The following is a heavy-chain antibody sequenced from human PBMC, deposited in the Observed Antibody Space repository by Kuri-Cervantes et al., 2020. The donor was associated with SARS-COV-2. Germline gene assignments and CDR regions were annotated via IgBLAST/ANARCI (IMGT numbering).Heavy chain of an antibody. CDR1: GDSVSSNSVA. Sequence: SCAISGDSVSSNSVAWNWTRQSPSRGLEWLGRAYYRSKWYNDYAVSVKSRITINPDTSKTQFSLQLNSVTPEDAAVYYCAGRWAYYDILVHDAFDIWGQGTMVTVSS. CDR3: AGRWAYYDILVHDAFDI. V-gene: IGHV6-1*01. J-gene: IGHJ3*02. CDR2: AYYRSKWYN. D-gene: IGHD3-9*01.